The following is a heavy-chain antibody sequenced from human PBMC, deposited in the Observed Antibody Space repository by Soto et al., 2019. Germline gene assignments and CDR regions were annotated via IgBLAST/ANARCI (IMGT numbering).Heavy chain of an antibody. CDR1: GYTFTTYD. CDR2: MDPKSGHT. J-gene: IGHJ6*02. V-gene: IGHV1-8*01. Sequence: ASVKVSCKASGYTFTTYDISWVRQATGQGLEWMGWMDPKSGHTDYAAKFQGRVTMTRDTSMSTVYMEVSRLRSDDTAVYYCARAGPRSAAAGIIYYYYAMDVWGQGTTVTVSS. CDR3: ARAGPRSAAAGIIYYYYAMDV. D-gene: IGHD6-13*01.